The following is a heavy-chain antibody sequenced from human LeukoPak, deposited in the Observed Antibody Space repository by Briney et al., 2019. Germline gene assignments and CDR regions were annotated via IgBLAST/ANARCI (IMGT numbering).Heavy chain of an antibody. CDR1: GFTFSNAW. V-gene: IGHV3-23*01. Sequence: GGSLRLSCAASGFTFSNAWMNWVRQAPGKGLEWVSFISGSGGGTYYADSVRGRFTISRDDSKNTLYLLMNTLRAEDTALYFCAKVGGDSYFDYWGQGTLVTVSS. D-gene: IGHD2-21*02. CDR2: ISGSGGGT. CDR3: AKVGGDSYFDY. J-gene: IGHJ4*02.